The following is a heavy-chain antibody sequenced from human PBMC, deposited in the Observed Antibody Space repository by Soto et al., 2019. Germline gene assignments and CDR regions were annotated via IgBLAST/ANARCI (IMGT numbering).Heavy chain of an antibody. V-gene: IGHV1-69*02. J-gene: IGHJ2*01. CDR1: GGTFSSYT. CDR2: IIPILGIA. Sequence: QVQLVQSGAEVKKPGSSVKVSCKASGGTFSSYTISWVRQAPGQGLEWMGRIIPILGIANYAQKFQGRVTXTXXKSTSTAYMELSSLRSEDTAVYYCARVPYGYHFDLWGRGTLVTVSS. CDR3: ARVPYGYHFDL. D-gene: IGHD5-12*01.